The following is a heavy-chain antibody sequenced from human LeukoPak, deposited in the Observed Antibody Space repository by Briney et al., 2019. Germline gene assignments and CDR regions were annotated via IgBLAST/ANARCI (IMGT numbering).Heavy chain of an antibody. CDR2: ISYSGST. CDR3: ARVVVVPAGRWFDP. Sequence: LETLSLTCTVSGGSVSSGSYYWSWIRQPPGKGLEWIAYISYSGSTNYNPSLKSRVTISVDTSKNQFSLKLSSVTAADTAVYYCARVVVVPAGRWFDPWGQGTLVTVSS. D-gene: IGHD2-2*01. CDR1: GGSVSSGSYY. V-gene: IGHV4-61*01. J-gene: IGHJ5*02.